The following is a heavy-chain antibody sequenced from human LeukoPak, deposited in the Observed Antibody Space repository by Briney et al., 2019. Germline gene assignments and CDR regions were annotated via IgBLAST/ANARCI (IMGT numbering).Heavy chain of an antibody. CDR1: GASISSGYY. J-gene: IGHJ4*02. CDR2: IYHSGST. CDR3: AREKTATGSFDY. V-gene: IGHV4-38-2*02. Sequence: SETLSLTCTVSGASISSGYYWGWIRQPPGKGLEWIGSIYHSGSTYYNPSLKSRVTISVDTSKNQFSLKLSSVTAADTAVYYCAREKTATGSFDYWGQGTLVTVSS. D-gene: IGHD1-1*01.